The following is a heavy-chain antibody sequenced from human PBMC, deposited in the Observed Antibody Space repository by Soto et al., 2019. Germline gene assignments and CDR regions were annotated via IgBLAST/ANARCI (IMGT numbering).Heavy chain of an antibody. Sequence: PSETLSLTCAVSGGSISSGGYSWSWIRQPPGKGLEWIGYIYHSGSTYYNPSLKSRVTISVDRSKNQFSLKLSSVTAADTAVYYCARGGRRDGYNSYFDYWGQGTLVTVSS. D-gene: IGHD5-12*01. CDR1: GGSISSGGYS. CDR3: ARGGRRDGYNSYFDY. CDR2: IYHSGST. V-gene: IGHV4-30-2*01. J-gene: IGHJ4*02.